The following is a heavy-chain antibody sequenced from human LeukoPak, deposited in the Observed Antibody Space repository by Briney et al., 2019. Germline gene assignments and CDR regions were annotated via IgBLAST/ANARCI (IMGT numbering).Heavy chain of an antibody. CDR1: GYTFTSYY. Sequence: ASVKVSCKASGYTFTSYYMHWVRQAHGQGLEWMGIINPSGGSTSYAQKFQGRVTITLDTSTSTVYMDLTSLTSEDTAVYYCARDRGYYDFWSGRNWFDPWGQGTLVTVSS. CDR3: ARDRGYYDFWSGRNWFDP. D-gene: IGHD3-3*01. CDR2: INPSGGST. J-gene: IGHJ5*02. V-gene: IGHV1-46*01.